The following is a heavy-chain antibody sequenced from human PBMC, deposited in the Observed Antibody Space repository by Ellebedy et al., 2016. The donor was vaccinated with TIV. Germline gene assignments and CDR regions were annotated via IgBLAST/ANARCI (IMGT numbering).Heavy chain of an antibody. CDR2: IWYDGSNK. V-gene: IGHV3-33*01. CDR1: GFTFSSYG. J-gene: IGHJ4*02. D-gene: IGHD3-22*01. Sequence: GESLKISCAASGFTFSSYGMHWVRQAPGKGLEWGAVIWYDGSNKYYADSVKGRFSISRDNSKNTLYRQMNSLRAEDTAVYYCARGHLLYYDSSGFDYWGQGTLVTVSS. CDR3: ARGHLLYYDSSGFDY.